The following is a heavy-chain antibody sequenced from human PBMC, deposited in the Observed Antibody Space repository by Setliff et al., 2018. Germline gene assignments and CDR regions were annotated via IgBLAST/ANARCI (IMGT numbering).Heavy chain of an antibody. CDR1: GFTFSIYS. CDR3: AKVPGIATAGQTDSYYYYYYYMDV. Sequence: LRLSCAASGFTFSIYSMNWVRQAPGKGLEWVSAISDSGGSTFYVDSVKGRFTISRDNSKNTLYLQMNSLRVEDTAVYYCAKVPGIATAGQTDSYYYYYYYMDVWGKGTTVTVSS. V-gene: IGHV3-23*01. J-gene: IGHJ6*03. CDR2: ISDSGGST. D-gene: IGHD6-13*01.